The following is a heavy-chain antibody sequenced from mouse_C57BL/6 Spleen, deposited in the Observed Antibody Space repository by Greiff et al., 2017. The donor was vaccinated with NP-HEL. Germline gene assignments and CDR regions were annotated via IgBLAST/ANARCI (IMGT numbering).Heavy chain of an antibody. CDR2: FYPGSGSI. D-gene: IGHD4-1*01. CDR1: GYTFPGYT. CDR3: ARHEDLTGYFDY. V-gene: IGHV1-62-2*01. J-gene: IGHJ2*01. Sequence: VQLQQSGAELVKPGASVKLSCKASGYTFPGYTIPWVKQRPGRGLGWIGWFYPGSGSIKYNEKFKDKATLTADKSSSTVYMELSRLTSEDSAVYFCARHEDLTGYFDYWGQGTTLTVSS.